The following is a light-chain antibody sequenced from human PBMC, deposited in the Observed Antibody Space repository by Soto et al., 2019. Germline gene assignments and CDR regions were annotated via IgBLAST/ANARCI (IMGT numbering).Light chain of an antibody. CDR1: QSISSY. Sequence: DIQMTQSPSSLSASEGDRVTITCRASQSISSYLNWYQQKPGKAPKLLIYAASSLQSGVPSRFSGSGSGTEFTLTISSLQPDDFANYYCLQYNSYPWTFGQGTKVDIK. V-gene: IGKV1-17*01. CDR3: LQYNSYPWT. J-gene: IGKJ1*01. CDR2: AAS.